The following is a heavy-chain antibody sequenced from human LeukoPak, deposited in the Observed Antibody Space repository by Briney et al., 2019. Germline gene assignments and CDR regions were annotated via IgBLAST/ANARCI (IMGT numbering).Heavy chain of an antibody. CDR3: ASTDYYDSSGYYLPLPFDY. CDR2: ISGSGGST. J-gene: IGHJ4*02. D-gene: IGHD3-22*01. Sequence: GGSLRLSCAASGFTFSSYAVSWVRQAPGKGLEWVSAISGSGGSTYYADSVKGRFTISRDNSKNTLYLQMNSLRAEDTAVYYCASTDYYDSSGYYLPLPFDYWGQGTLVTVSS. V-gene: IGHV3-23*01. CDR1: GFTFSSYA.